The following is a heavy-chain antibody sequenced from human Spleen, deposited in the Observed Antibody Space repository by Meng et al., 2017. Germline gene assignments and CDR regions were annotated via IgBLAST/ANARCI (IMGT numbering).Heavy chain of an antibody. CDR2: IGWNSISI. J-gene: IGHJ3*02. D-gene: IGHD3-22*01. V-gene: IGHV3-9*01. CDR3: ARAGGYYDSSGYYPRGRDAFDI. Sequence: SLKISCAASGFTFDDYAMHWVRQAPGKGLEWVSSIGWNSISIDYADSVKGRFTISRDNAKNSLYLQMNSLRAEDTAVYYCARAGGYYDSSGYYPRGRDAFDIWGQGTMVTVSS. CDR1: GFTFDDYA.